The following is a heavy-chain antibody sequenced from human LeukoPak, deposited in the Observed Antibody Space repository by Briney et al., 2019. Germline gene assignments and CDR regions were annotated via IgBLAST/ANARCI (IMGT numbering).Heavy chain of an antibody. CDR1: GFTFSSHA. CDR2: ISGRGGST. Sequence: PGGSLRLSCAVSGFTFSSHAMSWVRQAPGKGLEWVSDISGRGGSTYYADSVKGRFTISRDNSKNTLYLQMNSLRADDTAVYYCAKDFDLVATELAAFDIWGQGTMVTVSS. D-gene: IGHD5-12*01. CDR3: AKDFDLVATELAAFDI. J-gene: IGHJ3*02. V-gene: IGHV3-23*01.